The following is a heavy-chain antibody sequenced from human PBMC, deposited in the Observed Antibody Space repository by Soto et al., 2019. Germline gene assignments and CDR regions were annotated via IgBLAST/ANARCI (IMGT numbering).Heavy chain of an antibody. D-gene: IGHD1-1*01. Sequence: QVQLQQSGPRLVKPSETLSLTCTVSSGPSSSHNWGWIRQPPGRGLEWIGYVYNTGGTSYNPSLKSRVTISADTSTNDISLTLSSVTAADTAVYYCVRQGIGNLHGLVDVGGQGTTVSVSS. CDR3: VRQGIGNLHGLVDV. CDR2: VYNTGGT. CDR1: SGPSSSHN. J-gene: IGHJ6*01. V-gene: IGHV4-59*08.